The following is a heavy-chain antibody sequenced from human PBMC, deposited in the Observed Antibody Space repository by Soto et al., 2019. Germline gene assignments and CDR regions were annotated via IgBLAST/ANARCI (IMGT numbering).Heavy chain of an antibody. CDR1: GFRFTSYG. CDR2: IYYDGSNK. V-gene: IGHV3-33*01. Sequence: QVHLAESGGGVVQPGRSLRLSCVASGFRFTSYGMHWVRQARGKGLEWVAVIYYDGSNKYYADSVKGRFTISRDNSKNTLDLQMNSLTAEDTAVYYCARDRHSTSSGYFDYWGQGTLVTVSS. CDR3: ARDRHSTSSGYFDY. J-gene: IGHJ4*02. D-gene: IGHD6-6*01.